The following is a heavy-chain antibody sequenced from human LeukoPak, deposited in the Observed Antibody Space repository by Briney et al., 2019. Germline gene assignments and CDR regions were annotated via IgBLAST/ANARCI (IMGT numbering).Heavy chain of an antibody. CDR1: GFTFSSYG. J-gene: IGHJ4*02. CDR3: AKVSTIFGVTPLFDY. Sequence: GGSLRLSCAASGFTFSSYGMHWVRQAPGKGLEWVAVISYDGSNKYYADSVKGRFTISRDNSKNTLYLQMNSLRAEDTAVYYCAKVSTIFGVTPLFDYWGQGTLVTVSS. V-gene: IGHV3-30*18. D-gene: IGHD3-3*01. CDR2: ISYDGSNK.